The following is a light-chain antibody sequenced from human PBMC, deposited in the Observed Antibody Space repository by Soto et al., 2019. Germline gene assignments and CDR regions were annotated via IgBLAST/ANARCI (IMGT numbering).Light chain of an antibody. CDR1: MRDVGAYNL. CDR3: REYRARSTLV. Sequence: QSSLALPAPVSRSAGQSITISCSGTMRDVGAYNLVSWYQQHPGTGPKLIIYEVRNRPSGILSRFSGSKSCTTPSLHIFGLQSEDEGDHYRREYRARSTLVFGGGSKVTVL. CDR2: EVR. V-gene: IGLV2-14*01. J-gene: IGLJ3*02.